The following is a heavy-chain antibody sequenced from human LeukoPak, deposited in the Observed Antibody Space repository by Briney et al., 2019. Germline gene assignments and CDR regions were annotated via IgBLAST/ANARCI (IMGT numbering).Heavy chain of an antibody. Sequence: SETLSLTCTVSGGSIGSYYWSWIRQPPGKGLEWIGYIYYSGSTNYNPSLKSRVTISVDTSKNQFSLKLSSVTAADTAVYYCARDQHSSGWYRYYYGMDVWGQGTTVTVSS. CDR2: IYYSGST. CDR1: GGSIGSYY. D-gene: IGHD6-19*01. CDR3: ARDQHSSGWYRYYYGMDV. V-gene: IGHV4-59*01. J-gene: IGHJ6*02.